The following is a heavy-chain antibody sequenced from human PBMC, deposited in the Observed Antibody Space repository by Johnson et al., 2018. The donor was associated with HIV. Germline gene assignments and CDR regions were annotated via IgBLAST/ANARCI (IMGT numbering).Heavy chain of an antibody. J-gene: IGHJ3*02. CDR2: IRYDGSNK. D-gene: IGHD3-10*01. Sequence: QVQLVESGGGVVQPGGSLRLSCAASGFTFSSYGMHWVRQAPGKGLGWVAFIRYDGSNKYYEDSVKGRFTISRDNSKNTLYLQMDSLRAEDTAVYYCAKDRVLWFGDDAFDIWGQWTMVTVSS. CDR3: AKDRVLWFGDDAFDI. V-gene: IGHV3-30*02. CDR1: GFTFSSYG.